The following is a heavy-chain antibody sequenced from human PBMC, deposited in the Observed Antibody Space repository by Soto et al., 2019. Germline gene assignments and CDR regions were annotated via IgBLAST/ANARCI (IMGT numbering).Heavy chain of an antibody. D-gene: IGHD6-13*01. CDR2: ISYDGSNK. Sequence: GGSLRLSCAASGFTFSSYGMHWVRQAPGRGLEWVAAISYDGSNKYYADSVKGRFTMTRDNSKNTLYLKMNSLRAEDTAVYYCAKDLGEDSSSWYSYYYYGMDVWGQGTTVTVSS. CDR3: AKDLGEDSSSWYSYYYYGMDV. CDR1: GFTFSSYG. V-gene: IGHV3-30*18. J-gene: IGHJ6*02.